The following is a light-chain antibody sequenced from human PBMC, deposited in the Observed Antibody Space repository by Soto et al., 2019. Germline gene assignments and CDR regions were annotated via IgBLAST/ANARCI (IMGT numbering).Light chain of an antibody. CDR1: SSDVGGYNY. CDR3: SSYAGSNIV. J-gene: IGLJ2*01. V-gene: IGLV2-8*01. Sequence: QSVLTQPPSASGSPGQSVTISCTGTSSDVGGYNYVSWYQQHPGKAPKLMIYVVSKRPSGVPDRFSGSKSGNTASLTVSGLQAEDEADYYCSSYAGSNIVFGGGTQLTVL. CDR2: VVS.